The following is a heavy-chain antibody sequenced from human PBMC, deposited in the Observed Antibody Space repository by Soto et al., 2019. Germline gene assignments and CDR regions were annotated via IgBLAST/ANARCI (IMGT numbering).Heavy chain of an antibody. CDR3: AKGEGGNYYYGMDD. CDR2: ISYDGSNE. V-gene: IGHV3-30*18. Sequence: GGSLRLSCASSGFTFMSYNMHWVRQAPGEGLEWVAVISYDGSNEYYADSVKGRFTISRDNSKNTLDLQMNSLRAEDTAVYYCAKGEGGNYYYGMDDWGQGTTVTVSS. D-gene: IGHD6-25*01. J-gene: IGHJ6*02. CDR1: GFTFMSYN.